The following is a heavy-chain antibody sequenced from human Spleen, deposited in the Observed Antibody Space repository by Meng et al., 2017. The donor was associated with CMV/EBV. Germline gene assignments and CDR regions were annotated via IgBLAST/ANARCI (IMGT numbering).Heavy chain of an antibody. J-gene: IGHJ4*02. CDR2: IEQDGDDI. V-gene: IGHV3-7*03. Sequence: GESLKISCAASGFTFSSYWMSWVRQAPGKGLEWVANIEQDGDDISYVDSVKGRFTISRDNSKNMLYLEMNSLRVEDAAVYYCAREASTGCYDYWGQGTLVTVSS. CDR3: AREASTGCYDY. CDR1: GFTFSSYW. D-gene: IGHD2-2*01.